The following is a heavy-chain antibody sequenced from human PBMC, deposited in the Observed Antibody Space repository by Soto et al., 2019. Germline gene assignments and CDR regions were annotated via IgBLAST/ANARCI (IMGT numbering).Heavy chain of an antibody. J-gene: IGHJ4*02. D-gene: IGHD4-17*01. V-gene: IGHV3-74*01. CDR1: GLTFSSYW. Sequence: EVQLVESGGGLVQPGGSLRLSCAASGLTFSSYWMHWVRQAPGKGLVWVSRINSDGSSTSYADSVKGRFTISRDNAKNTLYLQRNRLRAEGTAVCYCALAHAVTTDCGGQGALVTVSS. CDR3: ALAHAVTTDC. CDR2: INSDGSST.